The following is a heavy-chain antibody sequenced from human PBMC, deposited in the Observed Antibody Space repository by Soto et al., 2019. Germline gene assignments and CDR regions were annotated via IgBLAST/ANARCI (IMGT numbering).Heavy chain of an antibody. J-gene: IGHJ5*02. CDR3: ARDAHLWDNWFDP. Sequence: GGSLRLSCAASGFTFSSYSMNWVRQAPGKGLEWVSSISSSSSYIYYADSVKGRFTISRDNAKNSLYLQMNSLRAEDTAVYYCARDAHLWDNWFDPWGQGTLVTVSS. CDR2: ISSSSSYI. V-gene: IGHV3-21*01. D-gene: IGHD3-3*02. CDR1: GFTFSSYS.